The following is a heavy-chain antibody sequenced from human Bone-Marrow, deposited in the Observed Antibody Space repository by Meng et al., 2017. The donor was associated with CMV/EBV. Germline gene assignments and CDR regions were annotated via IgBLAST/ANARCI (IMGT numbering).Heavy chain of an antibody. CDR1: GFSFSSYA. D-gene: IGHD3-3*01. CDR2: ISGSGGST. Sequence: GGSLRLPYAASGFSFSSYAMRWVRQAPGKGLQWVSAISGSGGSTYYADSVKGRFTISRDNSKNTLYLQMNSLRAEDTAVYYCAKDLRGYDFSEFDYWGQGTLVTVS. CDR3: AKDLRGYDFSEFDY. J-gene: IGHJ4*02. V-gene: IGHV3-23*01.